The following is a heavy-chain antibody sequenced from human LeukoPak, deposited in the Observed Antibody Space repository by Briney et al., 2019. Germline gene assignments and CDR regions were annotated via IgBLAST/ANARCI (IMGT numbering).Heavy chain of an antibody. Sequence: SETLSLTCTVSGGSISSSSYYWGWIRQPPGKGLEWIGSIYYSGSTYYNPSLKSRVTISVDTSKNQFSLKLSSVTAADTAVYYCARGVNYYGSGSYWPDAFDIWGQGTMVTVSS. CDR2: IYYSGST. CDR1: GGSISSSSYY. CDR3: ARGVNYYGSGSYWPDAFDI. D-gene: IGHD3-10*01. V-gene: IGHV4-39*01. J-gene: IGHJ3*02.